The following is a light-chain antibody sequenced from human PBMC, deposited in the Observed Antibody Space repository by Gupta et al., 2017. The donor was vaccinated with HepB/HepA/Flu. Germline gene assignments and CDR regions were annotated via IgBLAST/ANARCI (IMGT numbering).Light chain of an antibody. CDR3: CSYADPKV. J-gene: IGLJ2*01. Sequence: QSALTQPDSVSGSPGQSLTLSCTGTSSDVGSYNLVSWYQQHPGKAPKLMIYEVSKRPSGVSNRFSGSKSGNTASLTISGLQAEDEADYYCCSYADPKVFGGGTKLTVL. CDR1: SSDVGSYNL. CDR2: EVS. V-gene: IGLV2-23*02.